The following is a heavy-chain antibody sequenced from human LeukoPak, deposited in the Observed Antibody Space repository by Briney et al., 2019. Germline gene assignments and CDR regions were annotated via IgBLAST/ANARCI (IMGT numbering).Heavy chain of an antibody. CDR2: IKQDGSGK. CDR3: ARDKDFWSGYLLAG. CDR1: GFTFSSYW. V-gene: IGHV3-7*01. D-gene: IGHD3-3*01. J-gene: IGHJ4*02. Sequence: QPGGSLRLSCAASGFTFSSYWMSWVRQAPGKGLEWVANIKQDGSGKYYVDSVKGRFAISRDNAKNSLYLQMNSLRAEDTAVYYCARDKDFWSGYLLAGWGQGTLVTVSS.